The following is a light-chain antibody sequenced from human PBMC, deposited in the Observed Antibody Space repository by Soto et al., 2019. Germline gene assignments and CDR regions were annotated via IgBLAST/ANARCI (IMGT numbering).Light chain of an antibody. J-gene: IGKJ1*01. CDR2: AAS. CDR3: QQSYSTPPWT. CDR1: QSIVTY. Sequence: DMEMAQSPSSVSSSLGCLVAMTFVASQSIVTYLNWYLQKPGKAPKLLIYAASNLQSGVPSRFSGSGSGTDFTLTISSLQPEDFATYFCQQSYSTPPWTFGQGTRWIS. V-gene: IGKV1-39*01.